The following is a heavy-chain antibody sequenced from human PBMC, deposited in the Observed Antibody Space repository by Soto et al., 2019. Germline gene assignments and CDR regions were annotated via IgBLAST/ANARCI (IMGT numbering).Heavy chain of an antibody. V-gene: IGHV3-30*18. CDR3: AKGSTTSRYYYYGMDV. J-gene: IGHJ6*02. CDR1: GFTFSSYG. Sequence: GCLRLSCAASGFTFSSYGMHWVRQAPGKGLEWVAVISYDGSNKYYADSVKGRFTISRDNSKNTLYLQVSSLRAEDTAVYYCAKGSTTSRYYYYGMDVWGQGTSVTVSS. D-gene: IGHD1-26*01. CDR2: ISYDGSNK.